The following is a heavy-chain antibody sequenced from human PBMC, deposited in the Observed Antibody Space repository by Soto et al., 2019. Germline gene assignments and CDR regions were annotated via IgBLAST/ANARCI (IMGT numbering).Heavy chain of an antibody. J-gene: IGHJ6*02. CDR2: ISGSGGST. CDR1: GFTFISYA. D-gene: IGHD3-22*01. Sequence: SLRLSCAASGFTFISYAMSWVRHAPCKGLEWVSAISGSGGSTYYADSVKGRFTISRDNSKNTLYLQMNSLRAEDTAVYYCAKGRSSGYYTRDYYGMEVWGQGTTVTVSS. V-gene: IGHV3-23*01. CDR3: AKGRSSGYYTRDYYGMEV.